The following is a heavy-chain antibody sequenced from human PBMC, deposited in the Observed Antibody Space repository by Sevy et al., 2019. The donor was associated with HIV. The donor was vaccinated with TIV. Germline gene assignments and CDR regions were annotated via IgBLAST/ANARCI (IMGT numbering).Heavy chain of an antibody. D-gene: IGHD6-19*01. CDR1: GFTFIAFG. J-gene: IGHJ5*02. CDR3: ARYGRIPVAGHTWFDP. CDR2: ISGGGAAT. Sequence: GGSLRLSCSASGFTFIAFGMTWVRQAPGKGLEWVSGISGGGAATAYADSAKGRFTISRDNSKNTLYLQMNSLTAADTAVYYCARYGRIPVAGHTWFDPWGLGTLVTVSS. V-gene: IGHV3-23*01.